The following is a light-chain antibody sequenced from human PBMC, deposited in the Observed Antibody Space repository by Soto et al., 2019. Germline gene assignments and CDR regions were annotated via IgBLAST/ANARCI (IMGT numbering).Light chain of an antibody. V-gene: IGKV3-20*01. CDR3: QQYGSSST. CDR2: AAS. Sequence: EIGMMQTPPNLAVSPGEGATLSCRTSQSVISSYAGYYQKHPHEARSLLICAASRRAGSIPELFSGSGWTTYVILISSRQSREAAAVYYWQQYGSSSTFGQGTKVDIK. J-gene: IGKJ1*01. CDR1: QSVISSY.